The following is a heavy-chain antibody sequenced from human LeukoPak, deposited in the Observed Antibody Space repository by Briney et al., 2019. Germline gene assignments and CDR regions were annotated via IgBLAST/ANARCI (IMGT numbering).Heavy chain of an antibody. D-gene: IGHD1-26*01. CDR2: MNPNSGNT. J-gene: IGHJ6*03. CDR3: ARDSGSYCPNDYYYYMDV. V-gene: IGHV1-8*01. CDR1: GYTFTSYD. Sequence: ASVKVSCKASGYTFTSYDINWVRQATGQGLEWMGWMNPNSGNTGYAQKFQGRVTMTRNTSISTAYMELSSLRSEDTAVYYCARDSGSYCPNDYYYYMDVWGKGTTVTVSS.